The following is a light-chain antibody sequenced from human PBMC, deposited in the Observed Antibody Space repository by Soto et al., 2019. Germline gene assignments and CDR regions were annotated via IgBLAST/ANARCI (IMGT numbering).Light chain of an antibody. CDR1: QSVGNY. V-gene: IGKV3-11*01. J-gene: IGKJ1*01. Sequence: EIVLTQSPATLSLSPGERATLSCRASQSVGNYLAWFQQKPGQAPRLLIYDASNRATGIPARFSGSGSGTEFTLTISSLQSEDFAVYYCQQYNNWPPGTFGQGTKVDIK. CDR3: QQYNNWPPGT. CDR2: DAS.